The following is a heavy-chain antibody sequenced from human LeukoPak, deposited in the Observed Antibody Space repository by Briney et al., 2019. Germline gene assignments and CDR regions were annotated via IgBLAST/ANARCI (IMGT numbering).Heavy chain of an antibody. D-gene: IGHD5-18*01. CDR2: ISGSGGST. CDR3: AKDWRRGYSYGFDY. CDR1: GFTLSSYV. Sequence: GGSLRLSCAASGFTLSSYVMSWVRQAPGKGLEWGSAISGSGGSTYYADSVKGRFTISRDNSKNTLYLQMNSLRAEDTGVYYCAKDWRRGYSYGFDYWGQGTLVTVS. J-gene: IGHJ4*02. V-gene: IGHV3-23*01.